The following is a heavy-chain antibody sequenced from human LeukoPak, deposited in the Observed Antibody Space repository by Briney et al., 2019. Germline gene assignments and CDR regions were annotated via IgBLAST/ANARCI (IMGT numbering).Heavy chain of an antibody. D-gene: IGHD1-7*01. CDR1: GGSFSGYY. V-gene: IGHV4-34*01. J-gene: IGHJ4*02. CDR3: ARGPYNWNSGSKSNPYFDY. Sequence: SETLSLTCAVYGGSFSGYYWSWIRQPPGRGLEWIGEINHSGSTNYNPSLKSRVTISVDTSKNQFSLKLSSVTAADTAVYYCARGPYNWNSGSKSNPYFDYWGQGTLVTVSS. CDR2: INHSGST.